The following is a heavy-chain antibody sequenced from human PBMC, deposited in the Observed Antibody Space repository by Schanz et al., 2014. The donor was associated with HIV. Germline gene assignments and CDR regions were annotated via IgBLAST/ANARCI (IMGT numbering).Heavy chain of an antibody. CDR3: ARRGNQSPTKGGCVDY. CDR2: ISSSGRSI. CDR1: GLKMSLYW. Sequence: DVQLLQSGGGLVQPGGSLRLSCVASGLKMSLYWISWVRQAPGKGLEWVSTISSSGRSIFYTDPVKGRFTISRDNSKNTLYLQMKRLRVEDTALYYCARRGNQSPTKGGCVDYWGQGVLVTVSS. D-gene: IGHD1-26*01. V-gene: IGHV3-23*01. J-gene: IGHJ4*02.